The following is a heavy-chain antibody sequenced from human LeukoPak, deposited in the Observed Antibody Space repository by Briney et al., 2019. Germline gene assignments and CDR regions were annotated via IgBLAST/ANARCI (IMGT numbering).Heavy chain of an antibody. CDR1: GFVFSSNS. J-gene: IGHJ4*02. Sequence: PGGSLRLSYAASGFVFSSNSMIWVRQAPGKGLEWVSYISSSSSTIYYADSVKGRFTISRDNARNSLYLQMNSLRAEDTAVYYCATSGYSNIDYWGQGTLVTVSS. V-gene: IGHV3-48*04. CDR3: ATSGYSNIDY. D-gene: IGHD4-11*01. CDR2: ISSSSSTI.